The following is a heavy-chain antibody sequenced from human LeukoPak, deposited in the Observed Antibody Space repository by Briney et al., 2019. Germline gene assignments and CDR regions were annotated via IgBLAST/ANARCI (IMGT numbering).Heavy chain of an antibody. CDR1: GFTFDDYA. V-gene: IGHV3-9*01. D-gene: IGHD3-3*01. CDR3: AKDIGFEWSGAFDY. Sequence: QTGGSLRLSCAASGFTFDDYAMHWVRQAPGKGLEWVSGISWNSGSIGYADSVKGRFTISRDNAKNSLYLQMNSLRAEDTALYYCAKDIGFEWSGAFDYWGQGTLVTVSS. CDR2: ISWNSGSI. J-gene: IGHJ4*02.